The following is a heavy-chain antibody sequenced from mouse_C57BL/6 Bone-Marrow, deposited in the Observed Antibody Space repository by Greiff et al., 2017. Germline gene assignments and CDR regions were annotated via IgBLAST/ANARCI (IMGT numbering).Heavy chain of an antibody. CDR3: GSWLLSDYAMDY. CDR2: IYPGSGST. CDR1: GYTFTSYW. J-gene: IGHJ4*01. Sequence: VQLQQPGAELVKPGASVKMSCKASGYTFTSYWITWVKQRPGQGLEWIGDIYPGSGSTNYNEKFKSKATLTVDTSSSTAYMQLSSLTSEDSAVYYGGSWLLSDYAMDYWGQGTAVTVSS. V-gene: IGHV1-55*01. D-gene: IGHD2-3*01.